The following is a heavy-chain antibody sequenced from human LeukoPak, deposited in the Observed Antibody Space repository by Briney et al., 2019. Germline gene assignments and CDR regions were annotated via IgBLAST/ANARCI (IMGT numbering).Heavy chain of an antibody. CDR3: ARQVQLNRGYAKWKYFQH. CDR1: GGSFSGYY. J-gene: IGHJ1*01. D-gene: IGHD3-22*01. CDR2: IHHSGST. Sequence: KPSETLSLTCAVYGGSFSGYYWSWIRQPPGKGLECIGEIHHSGSTNYNPSLKSRVTLSVDTSKNQFSLKLSSVTAADTAVYYCARQVQLNRGYAKWKYFQHWGQGTLVTVSS. V-gene: IGHV4-34*01.